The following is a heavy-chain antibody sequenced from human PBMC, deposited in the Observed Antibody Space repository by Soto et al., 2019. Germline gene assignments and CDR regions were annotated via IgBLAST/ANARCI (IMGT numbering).Heavy chain of an antibody. D-gene: IGHD3-3*01. CDR1: GYTLTNYA. Sequence: ASVKVSCKASGYTLTNYAMHWVRQAPGQRLEWMGWINAGNGNTKYSQKFQGRVTITRDTSANTAYMELSSLTSEDTAVYYCAREDDFDYWSQGTLVTVSS. V-gene: IGHV1-3*01. J-gene: IGHJ4*02. CDR3: AREDDFDY. CDR2: INAGNGNT.